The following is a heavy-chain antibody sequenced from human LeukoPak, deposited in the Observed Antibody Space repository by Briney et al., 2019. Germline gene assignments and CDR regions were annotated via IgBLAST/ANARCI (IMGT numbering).Heavy chain of an antibody. CDR1: GFTFSSYN. CDR3: ARGGYNWNGEGYYYYMDV. CDR2: ITSTGSYT. V-gene: IGHV3-21*01. D-gene: IGHD1-1*01. J-gene: IGHJ6*03. Sequence: GGSLRLSCAASGFTFSSYNMNWVRQAPGKGLEWVSSITSTGSYTFYADSVKGRFTISRDNAKNSLYLQMNSLRAEDTAIYYCARGGYNWNGEGYYYYMDVWGKGTTVTISS.